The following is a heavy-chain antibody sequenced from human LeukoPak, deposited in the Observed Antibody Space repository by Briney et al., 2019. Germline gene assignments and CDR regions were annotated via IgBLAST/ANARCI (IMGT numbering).Heavy chain of an antibody. CDR2: IYHSGST. D-gene: IGHD6-13*01. V-gene: IGHV4-30-2*01. Sequence: SETLSLTCAVSGGSISSGGYSWSWIRQPPGKGLEWIGYIYHSGSTYYNPSLKSRVTISVDRSKNQFSLKLSSVTAADTAVYYCARVVSWYYYFDYWGQGTLVTVSS. CDR1: GGSISSGGYS. CDR3: ARVVSWYYYFDY. J-gene: IGHJ4*02.